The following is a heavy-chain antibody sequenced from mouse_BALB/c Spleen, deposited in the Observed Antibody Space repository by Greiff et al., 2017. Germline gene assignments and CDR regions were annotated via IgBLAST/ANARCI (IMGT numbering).Heavy chain of an antibody. J-gene: IGHJ3*01. CDR3: ARDPYGYDAWFAY. V-gene: IGHV2-9*02. CDR1: GFSLTSYG. CDR2: IWAGGST. D-gene: IGHD2-2*01. Sequence: QVQLKESGPGLVAPSQSLSITCTVSGFSLTSYGVHWVRQPPGKGLEWLGVIWAGGSTNYNSALMSRLSISKDNSKSQVFLKMNSLQTDDTAMYYCARDPYGYDAWFAYWGQGTLVTVSA.